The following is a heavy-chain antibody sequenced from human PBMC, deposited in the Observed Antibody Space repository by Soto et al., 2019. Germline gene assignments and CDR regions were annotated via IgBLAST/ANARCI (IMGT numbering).Heavy chain of an antibody. D-gene: IGHD5-12*01. CDR3: ARVSNSGYENYYYYGMDV. CDR2: IIPILGIA. CDR1: GGTFSSYT. Sequence: SVKVSCKASGGTFSSYTISWVRQAPGQGLEWMGRIIPILGIANYAQKFQGRVTITADKSTSTAYMELSSLRSEDTAVYYCARVSNSGYENYYYYGMDVWGQGTTVTAP. J-gene: IGHJ6*02. V-gene: IGHV1-69*02.